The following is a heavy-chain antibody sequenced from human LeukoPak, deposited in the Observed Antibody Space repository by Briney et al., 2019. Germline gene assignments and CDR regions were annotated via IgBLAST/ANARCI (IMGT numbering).Heavy chain of an antibody. D-gene: IGHD1-26*01. CDR1: GFAFSSYA. J-gene: IGHJ4*02. CDR3: AEDRQWELPAFFDY. V-gene: IGHV3-30*18. Sequence: PGGSLRLSCAASGFAFSSYAMHWVRQAPGKGLEWVAIISYDGSNKYYADSVKGRFTISRDNSKNTLYLQMNSLRAEDTAVYYCAEDRQWELPAFFDYWGQGTLVTVSS. CDR2: ISYDGSNK.